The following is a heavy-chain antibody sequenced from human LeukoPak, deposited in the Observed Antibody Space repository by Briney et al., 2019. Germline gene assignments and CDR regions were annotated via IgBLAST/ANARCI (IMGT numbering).Heavy chain of an antibody. V-gene: IGHV1-8*01. CDR2: MNPNSGNT. Sequence: ASVKVSCKASGYTFTTSDINWVRQAPGQGLEWVGWMNPNSGNTGYAQKFQGRVTMTTNTSISTAYMELSSLRSEDTAVYYYARDATYYDILTGYPPYYYMDVWGQGTLVTVSS. CDR3: ARDATYYDILTGYPPYYYMDV. CDR1: GYTFTTSD. J-gene: IGHJ6*03. D-gene: IGHD3-9*01.